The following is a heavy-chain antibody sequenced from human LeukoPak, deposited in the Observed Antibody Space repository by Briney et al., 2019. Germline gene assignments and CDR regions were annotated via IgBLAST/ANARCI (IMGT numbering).Heavy chain of an antibody. D-gene: IGHD1-26*01. CDR1: GFSFSSYG. CDR3: ARERLVVGSAYFDF. V-gene: IGHV3-23*01. J-gene: IGHJ4*02. Sequence: LSEGSLRLSCAASGFSFSSYGMHWVRQAPGKGLEWVSAISGSGSNTYYADSLRGRFTISRDNSKNTVLLQMNSLRAEDTAEYYCARERLVVGSAYFDFWGQGTLVTVSS. CDR2: ISGSGSNT.